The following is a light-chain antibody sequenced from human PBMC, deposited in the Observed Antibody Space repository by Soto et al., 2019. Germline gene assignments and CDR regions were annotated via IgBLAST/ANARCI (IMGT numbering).Light chain of an antibody. CDR3: ASYDGTKLFV. J-gene: IGLJ1*01. Sequence: QSALTQPPSASGSPGQSLTISCTGTSSDVGVYNFVSWYQQRPGRAPQLVIYEVTKRTSGVPDRFSGSKSGSTASLTVSGLQADDEADYYCASYDGTKLFVVGSGNKVTVL. V-gene: IGLV2-8*01. CDR1: SSDVGVYNF. CDR2: EVT.